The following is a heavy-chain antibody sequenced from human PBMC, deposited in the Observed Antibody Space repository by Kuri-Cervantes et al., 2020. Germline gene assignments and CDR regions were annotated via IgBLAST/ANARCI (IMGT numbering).Heavy chain of an antibody. CDR3: ARDSDYYGSGSYYPFGYYYYYMDV. CDR2: ISAYNGNT. CDR1: GYTFTSYG. J-gene: IGHJ6*03. V-gene: IGHV1-18*01. Sequence: ASVKVSCKASGYTFTSYGISWVRQAPGQGLEWMVWISAYNGNTNYAQKLQGRVTMTTDTSTSTAYMELRSLRSDDTAVYYCARDSDYYGSGSYYPFGYYYYYMDVWGKGTAVTVSS. D-gene: IGHD3-10*01.